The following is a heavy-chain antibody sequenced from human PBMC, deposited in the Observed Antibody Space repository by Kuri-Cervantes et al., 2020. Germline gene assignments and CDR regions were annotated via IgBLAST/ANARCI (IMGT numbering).Heavy chain of an antibody. CDR1: GFTFNNYA. Sequence: GGSLRLSCAASGFTFNNYAMQWVRQRTGEGLEWVSGISWNSGSIGYADSVKGRFTISRDNAKNSLYLQMNSLRAEDTALYYCAKGFPYYYDSSGLAGDAFDIWGQGTMVTVSS. CDR2: ISWNSGSI. CDR3: AKGFPYYYDSSGLAGDAFDI. J-gene: IGHJ3*02. D-gene: IGHD3-22*01. V-gene: IGHV3-9*01.